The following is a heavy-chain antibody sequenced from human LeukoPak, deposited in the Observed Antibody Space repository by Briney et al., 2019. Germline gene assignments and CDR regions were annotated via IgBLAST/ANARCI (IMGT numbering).Heavy chain of an antibody. CDR2: VLSDGSDQ. Sequence: GGSLRLSCAASGFTFNSYAMKWVRQAPGKGLEWLAVVLSDGSDQYYGDSVQGRFTVSRDNSKNTLYLQMDNLGFEDTAVYYCARVSKPGWFDYYYMDVWGKGTTVIVSS. V-gene: IGHV3-30*04. J-gene: IGHJ6*03. CDR1: GFTFNSYA. CDR3: ARVSKPGWFDYYYMDV. D-gene: IGHD3-10*01.